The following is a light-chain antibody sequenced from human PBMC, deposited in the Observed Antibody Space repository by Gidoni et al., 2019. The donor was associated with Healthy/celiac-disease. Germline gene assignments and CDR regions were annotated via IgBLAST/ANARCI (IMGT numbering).Light chain of an antibody. CDR3: QQYDNRPLT. J-gene: IGKJ5*01. Sequence: DIQMTQSPSSLSASVGDRVTITCQASQDISNYLHWYQQKPGKAPRLLIYDASKLETGVPSRFSGSGSGTDFTFTISSLQPEDIATYYCQQYDNRPLTFGQGTRLEIK. CDR1: QDISNY. CDR2: DAS. V-gene: IGKV1-33*01.